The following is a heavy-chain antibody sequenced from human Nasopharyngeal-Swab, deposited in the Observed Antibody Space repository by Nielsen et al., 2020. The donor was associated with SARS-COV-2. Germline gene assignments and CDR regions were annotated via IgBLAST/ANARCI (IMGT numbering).Heavy chain of an antibody. Sequence: GSLRLSCEGSGYIFSNYWMHWVRQVPGDGLVWVSRIDTDGTTINYADSVEGRFTISRDNAKNTLYLQMNSLRPEDTAVYYCTRDIAGRYGYWGRGTLVTVSS. D-gene: IGHD3-16*01. CDR2: IDTDGTTI. CDR3: TRDIAGRYGY. J-gene: IGHJ4*02. V-gene: IGHV3-74*01. CDR1: GYIFSNYW.